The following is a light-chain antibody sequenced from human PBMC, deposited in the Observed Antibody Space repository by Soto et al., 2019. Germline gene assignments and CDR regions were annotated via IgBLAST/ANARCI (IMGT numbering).Light chain of an antibody. CDR2: SAS. Sequence: IQMTQSPSSLSASVGDRVTITCRASQDINKYLAWYQQRPGTVPKLLIYSASTLKSGVPSRFSGSRSGTDFNLTISSLQPEDVATYYCQKYSGVPVTFGQGTRLEIK. CDR1: QDINKY. V-gene: IGKV1-27*01. J-gene: IGKJ5*01. CDR3: QKYSGVPVT.